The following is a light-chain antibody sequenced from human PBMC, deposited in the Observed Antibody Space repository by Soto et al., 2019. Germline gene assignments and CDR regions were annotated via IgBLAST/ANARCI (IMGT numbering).Light chain of an antibody. CDR3: QQYSSVPFT. CDR2: WAS. Sequence: DIVMTQSPDSLAVSLGERATFNCKSSQSVLYSSNNKNYLAWYQQKPGQPPKLLIYWASTRESGVPDRFSGSGSGTDFTLTISSLQAEDVAVYYCQQYSSVPFTFGPGTKVDIK. V-gene: IGKV4-1*01. CDR1: QSVLYSSNNKNY. J-gene: IGKJ3*01.